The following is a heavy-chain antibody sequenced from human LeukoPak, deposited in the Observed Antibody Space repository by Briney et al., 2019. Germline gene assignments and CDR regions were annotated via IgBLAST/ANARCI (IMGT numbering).Heavy chain of an antibody. V-gene: IGHV1-8*01. D-gene: IGHD3-10*01. CDR2: MNPNSGNT. CDR1: GYTFTSYD. Sequence: ASVKVSCKASGYTFTSYDINWVRQATGQGLEWMGWMNPNSGNTGYAQKFQGRVTMTRNTSISTAYMELSSLRSEDTAVYYRARVEGLLWFGELLNWFDPWGQGTLVTVSS. J-gene: IGHJ5*02. CDR3: ARVEGLLWFGELLNWFDP.